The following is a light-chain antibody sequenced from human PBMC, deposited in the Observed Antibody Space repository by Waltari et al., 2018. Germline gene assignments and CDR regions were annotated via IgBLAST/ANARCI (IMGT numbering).Light chain of an antibody. Sequence: QSALTQPASVSGSPGQSITISCTGTSSDVGSNNLVSWYQQHPGKAPKLMIYGVSQRPSGVSHRFSGSKSGNTAALTISRLHAEGDADYYCCSYAGSSTVVFGGGTELPVL. CDR2: GVS. CDR1: SSDVGSNNL. CDR3: CSYAGSSTVV. V-gene: IGLV2-23*02. J-gene: IGLJ2*01.